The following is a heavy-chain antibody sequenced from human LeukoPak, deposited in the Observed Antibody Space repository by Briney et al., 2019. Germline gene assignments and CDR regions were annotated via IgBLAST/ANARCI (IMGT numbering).Heavy chain of an antibody. CDR1: GFTFSSYA. Sequence: GGSLRLSCAASGFTFSSYAMHWVRQAPGKGLEWVAVISYDGSNKYYADSVKGRFTISRDNSKNTLYLQMNSLRAEDTAVYYCARDYGADAFNIWGQGTMVTVSS. V-gene: IGHV3-30-3*01. CDR3: ARDYGADAFNI. CDR2: ISYDGSNK. D-gene: IGHD4-17*01. J-gene: IGHJ3*02.